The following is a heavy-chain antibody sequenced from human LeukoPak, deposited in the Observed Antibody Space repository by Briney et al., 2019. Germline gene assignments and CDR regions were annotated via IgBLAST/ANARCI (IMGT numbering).Heavy chain of an antibody. V-gene: IGHV3-48*03. J-gene: IGHJ3*02. CDR3: ARESSGWYSVEGAFDI. CDR1: GFTFSSYE. Sequence: GGSLRLSCAASGFTFSSYEMNWVRQAPGKGLEWVSYISSSGSTIYYADSVKGRFTISGDNAKNSLYLQMNSLRAEDTAVYYCARESSGWYSVEGAFDIWGQGTMVTVSS. D-gene: IGHD6-19*01. CDR2: ISSSGSTI.